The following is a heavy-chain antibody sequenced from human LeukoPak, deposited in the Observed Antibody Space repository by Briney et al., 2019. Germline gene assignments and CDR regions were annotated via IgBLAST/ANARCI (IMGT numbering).Heavy chain of an antibody. CDR1: GYSFTRSW. D-gene: IGHD5-12*01. J-gene: IGHJ4*02. Sequence: GESLKISCKGSGYSFTRSWIGWVRQMPGKGLEWMGIIYPGDSDTRYSPSFQGQVTISADKSISTAHLRWSSLKASDSTVYYCASGSLGYTFDYWGQGTLVTVSS. CDR2: IYPGDSDT. V-gene: IGHV5-51*01. CDR3: ASGSLGYTFDY.